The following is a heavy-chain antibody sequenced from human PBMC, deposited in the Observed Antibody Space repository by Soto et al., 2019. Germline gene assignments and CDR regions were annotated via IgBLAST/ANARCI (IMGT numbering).Heavy chain of an antibody. V-gene: IGHV3-23*01. D-gene: IGHD2-21*01. J-gene: IGHJ4*02. CDR1: GFTFGNYG. CDR3: AKEMIASTLADFFDY. Sequence: GGSLRLSCAASGFTFGNYGMSWVRQAPGKGLEWASTISGSGDRAFYADPVKGRFTISRDNAKNTPYLQMNSLSAEDTAIYYCAKEMIASTLADFFDYWGQGILVTVSS. CDR2: ISGSGDRA.